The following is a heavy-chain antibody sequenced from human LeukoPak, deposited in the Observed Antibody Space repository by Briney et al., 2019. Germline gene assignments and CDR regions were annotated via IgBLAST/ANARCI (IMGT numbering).Heavy chain of an antibody. D-gene: IGHD2-2*03. V-gene: IGHV4-34*01. CDR1: GGSLSGHY. Sequence: SETLSLTRALYGGSLSGHYWRWIRPPPGRGLECIGEINHSGSTNYNPSLTSRVTISVDTSKNQFSLKLSSVTAADTAVYYCARGLDIVVVPAAALYFDYWGQGTLVTVSS. CDR2: INHSGST. CDR3: ARGLDIVVVPAAALYFDY. J-gene: IGHJ4*02.